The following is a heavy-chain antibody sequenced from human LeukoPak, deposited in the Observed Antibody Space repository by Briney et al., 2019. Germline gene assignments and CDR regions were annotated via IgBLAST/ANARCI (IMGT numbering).Heavy chain of an antibody. CDR1: GLTFSDAW. Sequence: GESLRLSCVLSGLTFSDAWMSWVRQAPGKGLEWVGRIRNDRITDYAAPVQGRFSISRDNSKNTFYMQMNSLRTEDTGMYFCSWMDTIFTVDYWGQGTLVTVSS. CDR2: IRNDRIT. D-gene: IGHD6-13*01. J-gene: IGHJ4*02. CDR3: SWMDTIFTVDY. V-gene: IGHV3-15*01.